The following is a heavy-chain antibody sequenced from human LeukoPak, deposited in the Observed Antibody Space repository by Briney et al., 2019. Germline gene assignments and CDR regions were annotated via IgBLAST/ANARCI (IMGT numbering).Heavy chain of an antibody. Sequence: PGRSLSLSCAASGFTFSSYGMHWVRQAPGKGLEWVAVIWYDGSNKYYADSVKGRFTISRDNSKNTLYLQMNSLRAEDTAVYYCAREGRGYGGYSTNFDYWGQGTLVTVSS. J-gene: IGHJ4*02. CDR3: AREGRGYGGYSTNFDY. CDR2: IWYDGSNK. CDR1: GFTFSSYG. V-gene: IGHV3-33*01. D-gene: IGHD5-12*01.